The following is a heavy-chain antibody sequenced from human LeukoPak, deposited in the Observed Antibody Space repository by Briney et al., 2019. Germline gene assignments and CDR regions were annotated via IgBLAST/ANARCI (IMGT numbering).Heavy chain of an antibody. J-gene: IGHJ6*03. V-gene: IGHV4-34*01. Sequence: PSETLSLTCAAYGVSFSGYYWRWIRQPPGKGLEWIGEINHSGSTNYNPSLKSRVTISVDTSKNQFSLKLSSVTAADTAVYYCARALGRLPYYYYMDVWGKGTTVTVSS. CDR1: GVSFSGYY. D-gene: IGHD5-12*01. CDR2: INHSGST. CDR3: ARALGRLPYYYYMDV.